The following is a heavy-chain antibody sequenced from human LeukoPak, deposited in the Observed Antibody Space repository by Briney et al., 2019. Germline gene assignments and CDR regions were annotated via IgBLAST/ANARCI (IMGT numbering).Heavy chain of an antibody. CDR1: GGSISSYY. D-gene: IGHD6-13*01. Sequence: SETLSLTCTVSGGSISSYYWSWIRQPAGKGLEWIGRIYTSGSTNYNPSLKSRVTMSVDTSKNQFSLKLSSVTAADTAVYYCARRRRIGAVGTDAFDIWGQGTKVTVSS. CDR2: IYTSGST. V-gene: IGHV4-4*07. J-gene: IGHJ3*02. CDR3: ARRRRIGAVGTDAFDI.